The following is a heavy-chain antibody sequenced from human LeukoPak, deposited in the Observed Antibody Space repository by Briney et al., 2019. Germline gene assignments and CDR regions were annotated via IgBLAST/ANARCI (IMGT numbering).Heavy chain of an antibody. Sequence: ASVKVSCKASGFTFSSDAMHWVRQAPGQGLEYVSGISSNGGSTYYADSVKGRFTISRDNSKNTLYLQMSSLRPEDTAAYVKGGSSTWSWFDPWGQGTLVTVSS. CDR3: GGSSTWSWFDP. J-gene: IGHJ5*02. V-gene: IGHV3-64D*09. CDR1: GFTFSSDA. D-gene: IGHD6-13*01. CDR2: ISSNGGST.